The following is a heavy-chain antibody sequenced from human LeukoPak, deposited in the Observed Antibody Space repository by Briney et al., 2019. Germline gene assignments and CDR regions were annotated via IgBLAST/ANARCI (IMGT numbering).Heavy chain of an antibody. CDR2: IFHSGST. CDR3: ARADYDYVWRSYRYGYFFDY. Sequence: SGTLSLTCAVSGGSISGSNWWSWVRQSPGRGLEWIGEIFHSGSTNYNPSLKSRVTISVAKSKNQFSLRLTSVTAADTAVYYCARADYDYVWRSYRYGYFFDYWGQGTLVTVSS. D-gene: IGHD3-16*02. V-gene: IGHV4-4*02. CDR1: GGSISGSNW. J-gene: IGHJ4*02.